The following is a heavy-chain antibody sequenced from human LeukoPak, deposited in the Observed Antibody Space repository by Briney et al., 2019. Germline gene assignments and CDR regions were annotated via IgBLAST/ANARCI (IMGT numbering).Heavy chain of an antibody. CDR3: AKVDGVVRGVISYFDY. V-gene: IGHV3-23*01. CDR2: ISGSGGDT. Sequence: GGSPRLSCAASGFTFSSYAMSWVRQAPGKGLEWVSVISGSGGDTYYADSVKGRFTISRDNSKNTLYLQMNSLRAEDTAVYYCAKVDGVVRGVISYFDYWGQGTLVTVSS. CDR1: GFTFSSYA. D-gene: IGHD3-10*01. J-gene: IGHJ4*02.